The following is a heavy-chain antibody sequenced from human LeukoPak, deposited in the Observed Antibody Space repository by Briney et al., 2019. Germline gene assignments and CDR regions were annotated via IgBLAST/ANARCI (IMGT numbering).Heavy chain of an antibody. CDR2: ISTSSSYI. CDR3: ARDYYDSSGYYSAFDI. CDR1: GFTFSSYS. V-gene: IGHV3-21*01. D-gene: IGHD3-22*01. Sequence: PGGSLRLSCAASGFTFSSYSMNWVRQAPGKGLEWVSSISTSSSYIYYADSVKGRFTISRDNAKKSLYLQMNSLRAEDTAVYYCARDYYDSSGYYSAFDIWGQGTMVTVSS. J-gene: IGHJ3*02.